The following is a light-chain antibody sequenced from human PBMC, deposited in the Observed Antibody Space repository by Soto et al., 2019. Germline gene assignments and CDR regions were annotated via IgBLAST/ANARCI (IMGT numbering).Light chain of an antibody. V-gene: IGLV2-14*01. Sequence: QSALTQPASVSGSPGQSITISCTGTSSDVGGYNYVSWYQQHPGAAPKLMIYEVSNRPSGVSNRFSGSKSGNTASLTISGLPAEDEADYYCNSYTSSGLVVFGGGTKLTVL. CDR2: EVS. J-gene: IGLJ2*01. CDR3: NSYTSSGLVV. CDR1: SSDVGGYNY.